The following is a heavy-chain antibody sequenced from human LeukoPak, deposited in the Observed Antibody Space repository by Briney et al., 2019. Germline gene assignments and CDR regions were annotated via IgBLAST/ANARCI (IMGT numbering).Heavy chain of an antibody. CDR1: GFTFSSYW. CDR2: INSDGSIR. CDR3: AKGLTYYYDSSGQGY. D-gene: IGHD3-22*01. V-gene: IGHV3-74*01. Sequence: GGSLRLSCAASGFTFSSYWMHWVRQAPGKGLVWVSRINSDGSIRDYADSVKGRFTISRDNAKNSLYLQMNSLRAEDTALYYCAKGLTYYYDSSGQGYWGQGTLVTVSS. J-gene: IGHJ4*02.